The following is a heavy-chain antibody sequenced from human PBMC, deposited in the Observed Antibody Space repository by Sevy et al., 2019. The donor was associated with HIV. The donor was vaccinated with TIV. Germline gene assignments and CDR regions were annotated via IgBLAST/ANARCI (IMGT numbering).Heavy chain of an antibody. J-gene: IGHJ3*02. Sequence: GGSLRLSCAASGFTFSYYAMTWVRQAPGKGLEWVSDISGSGDTTYYAESVKGRFTISRDNSRGTLYLQINSLRAEDTAIYFCAKEGYRLPGADAIDIWGQGIMVTVSS. V-gene: IGHV3-23*01. CDR1: GFTFSYYA. D-gene: IGHD3-16*01. CDR2: ISGSGDTT. CDR3: AKEGYRLPGADAIDI.